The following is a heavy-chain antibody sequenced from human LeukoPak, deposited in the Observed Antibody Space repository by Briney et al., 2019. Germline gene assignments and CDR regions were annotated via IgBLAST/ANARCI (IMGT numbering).Heavy chain of an antibody. D-gene: IGHD3-10*01. Sequence: GGSLRLSCAASGFTFSTFWMHWVRQAPGKGLEYVSAISSNGGKTYYANAVKGRFTISRDNSKNTLYLQMGSLIPEDLAVYYCARAPGSPADYYYYMEVWGKGTTVTISS. J-gene: IGHJ6*03. CDR2: ISSNGGKT. CDR1: GFTFSTFW. CDR3: ARAPGSPADYYYYMEV. V-gene: IGHV3-64*01.